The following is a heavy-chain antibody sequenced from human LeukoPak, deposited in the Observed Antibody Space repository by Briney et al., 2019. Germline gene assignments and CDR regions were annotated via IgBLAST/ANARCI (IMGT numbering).Heavy chain of an antibody. J-gene: IGHJ3*02. CDR2: ISSSSSYI. D-gene: IGHD5-18*01. CDR1: GFTFSSYS. Sequence: GGSLRLSCAASGFTFSSYSMNWVRQAPGKGLEWVSSISSSSSYIYYADSVKGRFTISRDNAKNSLFLQINSLRAEDTAVYYCARDRGYNAFDIWGQGTMVTVSS. CDR3: ARDRGYNAFDI. V-gene: IGHV3-21*01.